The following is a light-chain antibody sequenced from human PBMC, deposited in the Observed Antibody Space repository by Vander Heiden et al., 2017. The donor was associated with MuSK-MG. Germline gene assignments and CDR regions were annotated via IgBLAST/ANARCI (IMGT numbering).Light chain of an antibody. CDR2: EGT. J-gene: IGLJ1*01. CDR1: SSDVGSYNL. V-gene: IGLV2-23*01. Sequence: QSALTQPASVSWSPGHSITISCTGTSSDVGSYNLVSWYQHHPGKAPKLMIYEGTERPSGISNRFSASKSANTASLTISGLQAEDEADYYCCSYAGTATRYVFGTGTKVTVL. CDR3: CSYAGTATRYV.